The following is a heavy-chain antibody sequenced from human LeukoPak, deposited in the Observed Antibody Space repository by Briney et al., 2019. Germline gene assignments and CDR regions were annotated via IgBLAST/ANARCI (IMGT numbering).Heavy chain of an antibody. CDR1: GGSFSGYY. CDR3: ARRANTVTTSFDY. V-gene: IGHV4-34*01. J-gene: IGHJ4*02. Sequence: SETLSLTCAVYGGSFSGYYWSWIRQPPGKGLEWIGEINHNGSTNYNPSLKSRVTISVDTSKNQFSLKLSSVTAADTAVYYCARRANTVTTSFDYWGQGTLVTVSS. D-gene: IGHD4-11*01. CDR2: INHNGST.